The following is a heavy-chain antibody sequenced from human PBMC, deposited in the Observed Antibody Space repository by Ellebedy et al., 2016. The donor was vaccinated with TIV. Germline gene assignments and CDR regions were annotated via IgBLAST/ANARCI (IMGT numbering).Heavy chain of an antibody. CDR1: GFTFSSYA. Sequence: GESLKISCAASGFTFSSYAVNWVRQAPGKGLEWVSAISGSGGSTYYADSVKGRFTISRDNSKNTLDLQMNSLRAEDTAVYYCAKTSVDKGNHYYNGMDVWGQGTTVTVSS. D-gene: IGHD5-12*01. V-gene: IGHV3-23*01. CDR3: AKTSVDKGNHYYNGMDV. J-gene: IGHJ6*02. CDR2: ISGSGGST.